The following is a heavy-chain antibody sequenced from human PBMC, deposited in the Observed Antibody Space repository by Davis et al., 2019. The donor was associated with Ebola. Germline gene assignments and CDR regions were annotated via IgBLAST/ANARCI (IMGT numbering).Heavy chain of an antibody. CDR2: IYYSGST. V-gene: IGHV4-59*01. D-gene: IGHD5-24*01. Sequence: MPSETLSLTCSVSAGSISPYYWNWIRQPPGKGLEWIGYIYYSGSTNYNPSLKSRVTISVDTSKNQFSLKLSSVTAADTAVYYCARGVRLLQGFCYFDYWGQGTLVTVSS. J-gene: IGHJ4*02. CDR3: ARGVRLLQGFCYFDY. CDR1: AGSISPYY.